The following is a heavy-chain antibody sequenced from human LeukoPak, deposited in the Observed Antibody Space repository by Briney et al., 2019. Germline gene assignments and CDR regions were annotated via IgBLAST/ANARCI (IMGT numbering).Heavy chain of an antibody. V-gene: IGHV3-23*01. Sequence: QTGGSLRLSCAVSGFIFDDYAMHWVRQAPGKGLEWVSAISGSGGSTYYADSVKGRFTISRDNSKNTLYLQMNSLRAEDTAVYYCAKSDDYAKGRFDYWGQGTLVTVSS. CDR3: AKSDDYAKGRFDY. CDR1: GFIFDDYA. CDR2: ISGSGGST. J-gene: IGHJ4*02. D-gene: IGHD3-16*01.